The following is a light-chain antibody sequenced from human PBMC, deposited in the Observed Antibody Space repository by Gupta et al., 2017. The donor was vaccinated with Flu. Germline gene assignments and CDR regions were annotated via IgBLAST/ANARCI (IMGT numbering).Light chain of an antibody. J-gene: IGKJ1*01. V-gene: IGKV2-30*01. CDR1: QSLVYVDGTTF. CDR2: QGS. CDR3: RQGKHWLWT. Sequence: DVVMTQNPLSLPVTLGQPASISCRSSQSLVYVDGTTFLSWFHQRPGQSPRRLIYQGSRRDSGVPDRFSGSGSGTYFTLTISMVDAEDVGVYYCRQGKHWLWTFGQGTRVEIK.